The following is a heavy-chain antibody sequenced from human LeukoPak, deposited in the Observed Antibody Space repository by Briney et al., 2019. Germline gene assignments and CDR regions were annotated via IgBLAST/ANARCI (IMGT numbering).Heavy chain of an antibody. J-gene: IGHJ3*02. CDR2: IYYSGST. V-gene: IGHV4-59*01. CDR1: GGSISSYY. Sequence: KSSETLSLTCTASGGSISSYYWSWIRQPPGKGLEWIGYIYYSGSTNYNPSLKSRVTISVDTSKNQFSLKLSSVTAADTAVYYCARDGMVRGVITADDAFDIWGQGTMVTVSS. CDR3: ARDGMVRGVITADDAFDI. D-gene: IGHD3-10*01.